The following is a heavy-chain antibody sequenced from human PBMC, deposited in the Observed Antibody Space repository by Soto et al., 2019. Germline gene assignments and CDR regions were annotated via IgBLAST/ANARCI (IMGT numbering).Heavy chain of an antibody. CDR2: IYWDDDK. CDR1: GFSLSTSGVG. CDR3: AHRPAPFGELWEIWFDP. J-gene: IGHJ5*02. D-gene: IGHD3-10*01. V-gene: IGHV2-5*02. Sequence: QITLKESGPTLVKPTQTLTLTCTFSGFSLSTSGVGVGWIRQPPGKALEWLALIYWDDDKRYSPSLKSRLTITKDTSKNQVVHTMTNMGPVDTATYYCAHRPAPFGELWEIWFDPWGQGTLVTVSS.